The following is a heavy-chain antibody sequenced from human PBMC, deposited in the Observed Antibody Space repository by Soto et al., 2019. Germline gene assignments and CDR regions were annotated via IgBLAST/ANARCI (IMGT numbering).Heavy chain of an antibody. V-gene: IGHV3-15*07. CDR2: IKSKTDGGTT. J-gene: IGHJ6*02. D-gene: IGHD6-19*01. CDR3: TTEGESSGWLYYYGMDV. CDR1: GFTFSNAW. Sequence: GGSLRLSCAASGFTFSNAWMNWVRQAPGKGLEWVGRIKSKTDGGTTDYAAPVKGRFTISRDDSKNTLYLQMNSLKTEDTAVYYCTTEGESSGWLYYYGMDVWGQGTTVTVSS.